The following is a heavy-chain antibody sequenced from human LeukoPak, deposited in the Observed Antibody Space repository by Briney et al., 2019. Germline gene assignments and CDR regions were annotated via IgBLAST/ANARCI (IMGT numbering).Heavy chain of an antibody. J-gene: IGHJ2*01. D-gene: IGHD3-3*01. CDR1: GFTFSTYW. Sequence: PGGSLRLTCAASGFTFSTYWMNWVRQAPGKGLEWVANIKQDGSEKYYVDSVKGRFTLSRDSAKNSLYLQVNSLRAEDTAVYYCARAEWSNWYFDLWGRGTLVTVSS. CDR2: IKQDGSEK. CDR3: ARAEWSNWYFDL. V-gene: IGHV3-7*03.